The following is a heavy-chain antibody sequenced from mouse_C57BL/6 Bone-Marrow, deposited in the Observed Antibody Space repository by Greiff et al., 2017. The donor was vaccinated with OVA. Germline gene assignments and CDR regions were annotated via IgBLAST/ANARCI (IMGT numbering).Heavy chain of an antibody. Sequence: VQLQQSGTELVKPGASVKLSCKASGYTFTSYWMHWVKQRPGQGLEWIGNINPSNGGTNYNEKFKSKATLTVDKSSSTAYMQLSSLTSEDSAVYDCARSSPNHSYYGYWGQGTTLTVSS. J-gene: IGHJ2*01. CDR1: GYTFTSYW. CDR2: INPSNGGT. V-gene: IGHV1-53*01. CDR3: ARSSPNHSYYGY.